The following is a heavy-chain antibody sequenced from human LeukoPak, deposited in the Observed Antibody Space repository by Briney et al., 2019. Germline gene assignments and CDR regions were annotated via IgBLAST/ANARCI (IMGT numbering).Heavy chain of an antibody. J-gene: IGHJ6*03. Sequence: PSETLSLTCAVSGGSFSGYYWSWIRQSPGKGLEWIGEINHSGSTNYNPSLTSRVTISVDTSKNQFSLKLSSVTAADTAVYYCAREYCSSTSCYLYYMDVWGKGTTVTVSS. V-gene: IGHV4-34*01. CDR2: INHSGST. CDR1: GGSFSGYY. CDR3: AREYCSSTSCYLYYMDV. D-gene: IGHD2-2*01.